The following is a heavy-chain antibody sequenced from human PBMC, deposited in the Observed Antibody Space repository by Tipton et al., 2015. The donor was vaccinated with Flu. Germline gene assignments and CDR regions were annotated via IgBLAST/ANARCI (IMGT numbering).Heavy chain of an antibody. D-gene: IGHD3-10*02. J-gene: IGHJ4*02. CDR3: ARHTSDSVRGIIDY. CDR1: GYSISSGYY. CDR2: IYHSGST. Sequence: TLSLTCVVSGYSISSGYYWGWVRQPPGKGLEWIGTIYHSGSTYYNPSLKSRVTISVDTSKNQFSLKLSSVTAADTAVYYCARHTSDSVRGIIDYWGQGTLVTVSS. V-gene: IGHV4-38-2*01.